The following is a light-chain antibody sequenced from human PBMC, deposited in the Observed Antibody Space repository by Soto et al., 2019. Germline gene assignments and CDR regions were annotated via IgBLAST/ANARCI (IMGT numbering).Light chain of an antibody. CDR1: SSDVGGYNY. J-gene: IGLJ2*01. CDR2: EVS. CDR3: SSYKSSSTLEV. Sequence: QSALTQPASVSGSPGQSITISCTGTSSDVGGYNYVSWYQQHPGKAPKLMIYEVSNRPSGVSNRFSGSKSGNTASLTISGLQAEDEADYYCSSYKSSSTLEVFGGGTKVTVL. V-gene: IGLV2-14*01.